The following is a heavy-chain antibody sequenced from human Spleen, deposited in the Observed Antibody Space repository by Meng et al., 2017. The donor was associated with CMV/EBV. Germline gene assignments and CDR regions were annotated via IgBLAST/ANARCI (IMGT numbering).Heavy chain of an antibody. V-gene: IGHV3-23*01. CDR3: ARDLHPYYYGSGSYYSWVSWGNYYYNGMDV. D-gene: IGHD3-10*01. Sequence: GESLKISCAASGFTFNTYAMSWVRQAPGKGLEWVSTITGSGGSTYYADSVKGRFTISRDNSKNTLYLQMTSPRAEDTAVYYCARDLHPYYYGSGSYYSWVSWGNYYYNGMDVWGQGTTVTVSS. CDR2: ITGSGGST. J-gene: IGHJ6*02. CDR1: GFTFNTYA.